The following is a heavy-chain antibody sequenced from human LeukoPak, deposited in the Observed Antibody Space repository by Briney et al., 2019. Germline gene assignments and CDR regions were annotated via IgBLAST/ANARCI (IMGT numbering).Heavy chain of an antibody. CDR3: ARCRPFFDP. CDR1: GYSSTSYW. V-gene: IGHV5-51*01. J-gene: IGHJ5*02. CDR2: FYPGDSDT. Sequence: GESLKISCKASGYSSTSYWIGCVRQMPGKGLEWMGIFYPGDSDTRYSPSFQGQVTISADKSIRTAYLQWSSLKASDTAIYYCARCRPFFDPWGQGTLVTVSS.